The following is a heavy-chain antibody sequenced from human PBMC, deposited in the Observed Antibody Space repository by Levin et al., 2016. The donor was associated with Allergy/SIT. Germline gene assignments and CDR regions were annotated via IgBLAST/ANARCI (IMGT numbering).Heavy chain of an antibody. CDR3: ARGYCSSTSCYADDYFDY. CDR1: GFTFSDYG. J-gene: IGHJ4*02. D-gene: IGHD2-2*01. Sequence: GESLKISCAASGFTFSDYGMHWVRQAPGKGLEWVAVIWYDGSNKYYADSVKGRFTVSRDNSKNTLYLQMNSLRAEDTAVYYCARGYCSSTSCYADDYFDYWGQGTLVTVSS. V-gene: IGHV3-33*01. CDR2: IWYDGSNK.